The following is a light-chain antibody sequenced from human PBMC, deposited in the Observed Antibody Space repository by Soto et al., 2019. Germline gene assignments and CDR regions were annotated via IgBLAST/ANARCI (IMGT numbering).Light chain of an antibody. V-gene: IGKV1-39*01. CDR2: AAS. Sequence: DIQMTQSPSSLSASVGDRVTITCQASQDISNYLNWYQQKLGKAPKLLIYAASNLQSGVPSRFSGSGSGTDFTLTISSLQPEDFATYFCQQSYSTPPWTFGQGTKVEIK. J-gene: IGKJ1*01. CDR1: QDISNY. CDR3: QQSYSTPPWT.